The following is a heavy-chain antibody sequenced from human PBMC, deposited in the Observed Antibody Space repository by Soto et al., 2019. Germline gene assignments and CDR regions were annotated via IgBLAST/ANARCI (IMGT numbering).Heavy chain of an antibody. CDR2: IIPIFGTA. J-gene: IGHJ3*02. Sequence: SVKVSCKASGGTFSSYAISWVRQAPGQGVEWMGGIIPIFGTANYAQKFQCRVTITADESTSTAYMELSSLRSEDTAVYYCARVRGSYPDDAFDIWGQGTMVTVSS. CDR3: ARVRGSYPDDAFDI. V-gene: IGHV1-69*13. D-gene: IGHD1-26*01. CDR1: GGTFSSYA.